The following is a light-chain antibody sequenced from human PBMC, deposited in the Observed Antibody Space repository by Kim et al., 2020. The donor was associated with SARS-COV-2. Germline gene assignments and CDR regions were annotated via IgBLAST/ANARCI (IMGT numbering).Light chain of an antibody. Sequence: SYELTQPLSVSVALGQTARITCGGNNIGSKNVHWYQQKPGQAPVLVIYRDSNRPSGIPERFSGPNSGNTATLTIRRAQAGDEADYYCQVWDSSTAWVFGGGTQLTVL. V-gene: IGLV3-9*01. CDR3: QVWDSSTAWV. CDR1: NIGSKN. J-gene: IGLJ3*02. CDR2: RDS.